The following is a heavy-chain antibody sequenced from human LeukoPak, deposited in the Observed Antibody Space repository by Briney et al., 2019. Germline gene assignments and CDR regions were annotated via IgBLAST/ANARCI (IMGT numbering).Heavy chain of an antibody. J-gene: IGHJ4*02. CDR2: FDPEDGET. Sequence: GASVKVSCKVSGYSLTELSMHWVRQAPGKRLEWMGGFDPEDGETINAQKFQGRVTMTEDTSTDTTYMELSSLRSEDTAVYYCVRGNIAAPGSRYFDYWGQGTLVTVSS. CDR1: GYSLTELS. CDR3: VRGNIAAPGSRYFDY. D-gene: IGHD6-13*01. V-gene: IGHV1-24*01.